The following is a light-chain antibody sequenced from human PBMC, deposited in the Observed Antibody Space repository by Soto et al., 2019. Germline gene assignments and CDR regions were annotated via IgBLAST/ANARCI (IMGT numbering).Light chain of an antibody. CDR2: GAS. Sequence: EIVMTQSPATLSVSTRGRATLSCRASQSVSSNLAWYQQKPGQAPRLLIYGASTRATGIPARFSGSGSGTEFTLTISSLQSEDFAVYYCQQYNNWPPWTFGQGTKVDIK. V-gene: IGKV3D-15*01. CDR3: QQYNNWPPWT. J-gene: IGKJ1*01. CDR1: QSVSSN.